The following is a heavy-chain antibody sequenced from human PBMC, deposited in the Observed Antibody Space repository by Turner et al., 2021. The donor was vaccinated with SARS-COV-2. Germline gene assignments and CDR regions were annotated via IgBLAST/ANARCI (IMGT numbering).Heavy chain of an antibody. CDR1: GGTFSSYA. CDR3: ARVSELLPLDY. CDR2: IIPILGIP. D-gene: IGHD3-10*01. Sequence: QGQRVKAGAEVEKRGPAEKGACKASGGTFSSYASCWVRQAPGQGLEWMGGIIPILGIPNYATQFQGSVTIPADLSTSTAYMELSSLRSEDTAVYYCARVSELLPLDYWGQGTLVTVSS. V-gene: IGHV1-69*10. J-gene: IGHJ4*02.